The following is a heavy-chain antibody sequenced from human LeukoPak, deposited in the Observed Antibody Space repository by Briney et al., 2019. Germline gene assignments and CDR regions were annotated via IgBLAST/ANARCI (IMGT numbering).Heavy chain of an antibody. CDR2: IYHSGST. D-gene: IGHD6-19*01. CDR1: GYSISSGYY. Sequence: SETLSLTCTVSGYSISSGYYWGWIRQPPGKGLEWIGSIYHSGSTYYNPSLKSRVTISVDTSKNQFSLKLSSVTAADTAVYYCARDKAVAGSWGPYYYYYMDVWGKGTTVTISS. V-gene: IGHV4-38-2*02. CDR3: ARDKAVAGSWGPYYYYYMDV. J-gene: IGHJ6*03.